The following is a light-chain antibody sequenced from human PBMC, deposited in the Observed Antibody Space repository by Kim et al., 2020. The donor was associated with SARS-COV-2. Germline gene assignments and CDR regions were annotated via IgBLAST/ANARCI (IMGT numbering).Light chain of an antibody. Sequence: SVGDRATSTGRARQSMGTYFNWCHHKPGKAPKVLIFGASSVQSGVPSRFSGSGSGTDFTLTISSLQPEDIATYYCQQSYNVPWTFGQGTKVEIK. CDR2: GAS. CDR3: QQSYNVPWT. J-gene: IGKJ1*01. V-gene: IGKV1-39*01. CDR1: QSMGTY.